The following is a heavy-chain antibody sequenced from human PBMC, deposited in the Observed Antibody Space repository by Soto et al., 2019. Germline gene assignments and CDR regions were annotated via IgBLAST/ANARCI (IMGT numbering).Heavy chain of an antibody. CDR1: GFSVSTNY. J-gene: IGHJ4*02. Sequence: GSLRLSCAASGFSVSTNYMTWVRQAPGKGLEWVSVIYSGGSTYYADSVKGRFTISRDNSKNTLHLQMNSLRAEDTAVYYCARGSGSLYYFDFWGRGTLVTVSS. V-gene: IGHV3-53*01. D-gene: IGHD1-26*01. CDR2: IYSGGST. CDR3: ARGSGSLYYFDF.